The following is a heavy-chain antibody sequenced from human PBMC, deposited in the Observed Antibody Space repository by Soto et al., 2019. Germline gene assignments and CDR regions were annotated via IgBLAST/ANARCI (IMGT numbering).Heavy chain of an antibody. V-gene: IGHV3-53*01. J-gene: IGHJ6*02. CDR2: IYSGGST. CDR3: ARRLPGETYYYYGMDV. Sequence: PGGSLRLSRAASGFTVSSNYMSCVRQAPGKGLEWVSVIYSGGSTYYADSVKGRFTISRDNSKNTLYLQMNSLRAEDTAVYYCARRLPGETYYYYGMDVWGQGTTVTVSS. D-gene: IGHD3-9*01. CDR1: GFTVSSNY.